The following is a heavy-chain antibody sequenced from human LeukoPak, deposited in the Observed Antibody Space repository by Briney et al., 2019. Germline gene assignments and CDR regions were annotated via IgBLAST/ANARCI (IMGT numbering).Heavy chain of an antibody. Sequence: GSSVKVSCKASGGTFSSYAISWVRQAPGQGLEWMGGIIPIFGTANYAQKFQGRVTITTDESTSTAYMELSSLRSEDTAVYYCATDTWGLLDYYYYMDVWGKGTTVTVSS. V-gene: IGHV1-69*05. CDR3: ATDTWGLLDYYYYMDV. D-gene: IGHD1-26*01. J-gene: IGHJ6*03. CDR1: GGTFSSYA. CDR2: IIPIFGTA.